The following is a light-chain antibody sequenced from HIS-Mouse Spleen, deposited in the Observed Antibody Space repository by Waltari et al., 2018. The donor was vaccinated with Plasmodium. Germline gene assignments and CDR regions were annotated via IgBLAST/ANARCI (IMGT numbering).Light chain of an antibody. V-gene: IGKV3-11*01. CDR3: QQRSNWPLT. CDR2: DAS. Sequence: EIVLTQSPATLSLSPGERATLTCRASQSVSSYLAWYHQKPGQAPRLLIYDASKMATGIPARFSGSGSGTDFTLTISSLEPEDFAVYYCQQRSNWPLTFGGGTKVEIK. J-gene: IGKJ4*01. CDR1: QSVSSY.